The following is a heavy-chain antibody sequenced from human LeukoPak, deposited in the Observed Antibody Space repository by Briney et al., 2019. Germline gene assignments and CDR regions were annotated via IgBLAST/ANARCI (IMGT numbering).Heavy chain of an antibody. CDR3: ARAPSGCGGTCPSDH. D-gene: IGHD2-15*01. V-gene: IGHV4-4*07. CDR2: IHDNRDS. Sequence: SDTLSLTCTVSGPSISGCFWSWIRQPAAQGLEWIGRIHDNRDSNHNPSRKSRVTMALDTSRNQVSLKLNYVTAADTAVYYCARAPSGCGGTCPSDHWGPGTLVTVSS. J-gene: IGHJ4*02. CDR1: GPSISGCF.